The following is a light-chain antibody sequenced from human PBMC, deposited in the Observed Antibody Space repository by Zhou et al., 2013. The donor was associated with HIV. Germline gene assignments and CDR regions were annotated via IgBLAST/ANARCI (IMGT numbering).Light chain of an antibody. Sequence: DIQMTQSPSSLSASVGDRVTITCRASQSISTYLNWYHQKPGKAPKLLIYAASSLQSGVPSRFSGSGSGTDFTLTISSLQPEDFATYYCQQSYSTPYTFGQGTNLEIK. CDR3: QQSYSTPYT. CDR2: AAS. CDR1: QSISTY. V-gene: IGKV1-39*01. J-gene: IGKJ2*01.